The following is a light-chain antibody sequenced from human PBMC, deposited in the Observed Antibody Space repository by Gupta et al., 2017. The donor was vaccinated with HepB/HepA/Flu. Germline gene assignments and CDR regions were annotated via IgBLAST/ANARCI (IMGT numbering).Light chain of an antibody. CDR3: QVWDSRCDHPNWV. CDR2: DDS. V-gene: IGLV3-21*03. CDR1: NIGSKC. J-gene: IGLJ3*02. Sequence: SYVLTHPPSVSAAPGTTARLTCGGNNIGSKCVHWYKQKPDQAPVLVVYDDSERPSGIPERFSGCNSGNTSGHTISMVEGGDEAGYYCQVWDSRCDHPNWVFGGGTKLTVL.